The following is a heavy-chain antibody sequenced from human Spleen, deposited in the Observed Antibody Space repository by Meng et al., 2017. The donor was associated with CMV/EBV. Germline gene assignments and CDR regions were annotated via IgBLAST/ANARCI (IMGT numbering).Heavy chain of an antibody. J-gene: IGHJ3*01. CDR1: A. V-gene: IGHV1-69*06. Sequence: AINWVRQAPGQGLEWMGGIIPMVGRATYAQKFQGRVTITADKSTSTVYMELSSLKSDDTAVYYCARGGQKYYDTSGYQSLSFDVWGQGTMVTV. CDR3: ARGGQKYYDTSGYQSLSFDV. CDR2: IIPMVGRA. D-gene: IGHD3-22*01.